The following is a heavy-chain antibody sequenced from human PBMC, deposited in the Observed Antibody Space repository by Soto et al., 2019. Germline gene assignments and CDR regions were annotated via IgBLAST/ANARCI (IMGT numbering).Heavy chain of an antibody. CDR1: GFTFDDYA. D-gene: IGHD4-17*01. J-gene: IGHJ4*02. Sequence: GGSLRLSCAASGFTFDDYAMHWVRQAPGKGLEWVSGISWNSGSIGYADSVKGRFTISRDNAKNSLYLQMNSLRAEDTALYYCAKDSGPMTTATSYSFDYWGQGTLVTVSS. CDR2: ISWNSGSI. CDR3: AKDSGPMTTATSYSFDY. V-gene: IGHV3-9*01.